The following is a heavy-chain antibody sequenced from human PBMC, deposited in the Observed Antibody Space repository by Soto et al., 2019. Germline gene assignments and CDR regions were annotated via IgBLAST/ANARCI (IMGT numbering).Heavy chain of an antibody. Sequence: GGYLRLACAAYGLTFSDYYMSWIRQAPGKGLEWVSYISSSGSTIYYADSVKGRFTISRDNAKNSLYLQMNSLRAEDTAVYYFARLDRLKYFMDVWCRGTTGT. CDR1: GLTFSDYY. D-gene: IGHD3-16*01. J-gene: IGHJ6*03. CDR2: ISSSGSTI. V-gene: IGHV3-11*01. CDR3: ARLDRLKYFMDV.